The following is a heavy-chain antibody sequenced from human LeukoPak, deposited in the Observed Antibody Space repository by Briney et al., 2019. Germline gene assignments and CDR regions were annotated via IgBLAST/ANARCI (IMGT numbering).Heavy chain of an antibody. CDR3: ARQARYSSGWYVGY. D-gene: IGHD6-19*01. CDR1: GYSFTTYW. V-gene: IGHV5-51*01. J-gene: IGHJ4*02. CDR2: IYPGDSDT. Sequence: GESLKISCKGSGYSFTTYWIGCVRQMTGKGLEWVRIIYPGDSDTRYSSSFQGQVTISADKSISTAYLQWSSLKASDTAMYYCARQARYSSGWYVGYWGQGTLVTVSS.